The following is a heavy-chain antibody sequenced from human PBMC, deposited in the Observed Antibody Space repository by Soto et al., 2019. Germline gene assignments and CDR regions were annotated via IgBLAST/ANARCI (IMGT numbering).Heavy chain of an antibody. Sequence: SGPTLVNPTQTLTLTCTFSGFSLSTSGMCVSWIRQPPGKALEWLALIDWDDDKYYSTSLKTRLTISKDTSKNQVVLTMTNMDPVDTATYYCARSRLPGIAAAGYYYYGMDVWGQGTTVTVSS. D-gene: IGHD6-13*01. CDR3: ARSRLPGIAAAGYYYYGMDV. V-gene: IGHV2-70*01. CDR2: IDWDDDK. J-gene: IGHJ6*02. CDR1: GFSLSTSGMC.